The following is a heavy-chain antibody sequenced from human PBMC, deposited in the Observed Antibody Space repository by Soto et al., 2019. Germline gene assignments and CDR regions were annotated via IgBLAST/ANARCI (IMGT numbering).Heavy chain of an antibody. CDR2: IFPSDSVT. D-gene: IGHD2-2*03. CDR1: GYTFTNYW. V-gene: IGHV5-51*01. Sequence: PGESLKISCKASGYTFTNYWIGWVLQVPGEGLEWMGFIFPSDSVTRYSPSFQGQVTISVDKSVDTTYLQWGSLKASDTAMYYCVRGMDRNSAGFWGLGTMVTVSS. CDR3: VRGMDRNSAGF. J-gene: IGHJ4*02.